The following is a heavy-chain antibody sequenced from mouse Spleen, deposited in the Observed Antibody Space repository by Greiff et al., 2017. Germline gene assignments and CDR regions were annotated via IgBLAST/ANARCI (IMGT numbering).Heavy chain of an antibody. V-gene: IGHV1-26*01. D-gene: IGHD2-1*01. CDR3: ARERYGNYDY. Sequence: EVQLQQSGPELVKPGASVKISCKASGYTFTDYYMNWVKQSHGKSLEWIGDINPNNGGTSYNQKFKGKATLTVDKSSSTAYMELRSLTSEDSAVYYCARERYGNYDYWGQGTTLTVSS. CDR2: INPNNGGT. J-gene: IGHJ2*01. CDR1: GYTFTDYY.